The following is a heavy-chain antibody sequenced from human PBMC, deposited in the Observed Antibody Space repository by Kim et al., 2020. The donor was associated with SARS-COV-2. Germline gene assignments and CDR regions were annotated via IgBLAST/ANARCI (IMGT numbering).Heavy chain of an antibody. D-gene: IGHD3-16*02. CDR2: ST. V-gene: IGHV3-23*01. CDR3: AKDTPIVFDI. J-gene: IGHJ3*02. Sequence: STYDADAVKGRFTISRDNSKNTLYLQMNSLRAEDTAVYYCAKDTPIVFDIWGQGTMVTVSS.